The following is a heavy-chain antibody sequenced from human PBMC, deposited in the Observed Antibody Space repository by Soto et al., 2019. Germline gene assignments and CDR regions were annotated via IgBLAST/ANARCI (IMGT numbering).Heavy chain of an antibody. D-gene: IGHD5-12*01. CDR2: VKDGGVT. J-gene: IGHJ4*02. Sequence: QVQLQQWGAGLLKPSETLSLTCAVNGGSFTGYYWSWVRQPPGKGLEWIGEVKDGGVTNYSPSLRSRVTRSSAAPKTQFSLKLPSVTAADTAVYYCTGGQGGVVATHWDQGTLVTVSS. CDR3: TGGQGGVVATH. V-gene: IGHV4-34*01. CDR1: GGSFTGYY.